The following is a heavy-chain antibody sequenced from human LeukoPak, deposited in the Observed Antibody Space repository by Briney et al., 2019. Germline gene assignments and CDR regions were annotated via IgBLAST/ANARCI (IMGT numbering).Heavy chain of an antibody. CDR2: IYHSGST. CDR3: ARDVIAAAGEVS. J-gene: IGHJ5*02. D-gene: IGHD6-13*01. Sequence: SETLSLTCTVSGGSISSSNWWSWVRQPPGKGLEWIGEIYHSGSTNYNPSLKSRVTISVDKSKNQFSLKLSSVTAADTAVYYCARDVIAAAGEVSWGQGTLVTVSS. V-gene: IGHV4-4*02. CDR1: GGSISSSNW.